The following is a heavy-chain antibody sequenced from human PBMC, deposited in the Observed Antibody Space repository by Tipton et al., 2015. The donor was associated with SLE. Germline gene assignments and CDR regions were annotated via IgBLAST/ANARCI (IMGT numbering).Heavy chain of an antibody. CDR3: ARDYDFWSGCGAFDI. D-gene: IGHD3-3*01. CDR1: GFTFNTYW. Sequence: GSLRLSCAASGFTFNTYWLSWVRQAPGKGLEWVANIKQDGNKKYYVDSVKGRFTISRDNAKNSLYLQMNSLRAEDTAVYYCARDYDFWSGCGAFDIWGQGTMVPVSS. V-gene: IGHV3-7*01. J-gene: IGHJ3*02. CDR2: IKQDGNKK.